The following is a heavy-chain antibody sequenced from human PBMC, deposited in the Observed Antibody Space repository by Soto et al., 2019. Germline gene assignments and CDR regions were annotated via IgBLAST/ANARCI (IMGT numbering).Heavy chain of an antibody. CDR2: ISYDGSNK. Sequence: GGSLRLSCAASGFTFSSYAMHWVRQAPGKGLEWVAVISYDGSNKYYADSVKGRFTISRDNSKNTLYLQMNSLRAEDTAVYYSARVPGVYYYGSGSKSFDYWGQGTLVTVSS. D-gene: IGHD3-10*01. CDR3: ARVPGVYYYGSGSKSFDY. CDR1: GFTFSSYA. J-gene: IGHJ4*02. V-gene: IGHV3-30-3*01.